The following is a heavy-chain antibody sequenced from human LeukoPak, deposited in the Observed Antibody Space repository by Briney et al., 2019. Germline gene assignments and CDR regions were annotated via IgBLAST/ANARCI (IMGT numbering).Heavy chain of an antibody. CDR2: IYTSGST. CDR1: GGSISSYY. CDR3: ARDRYYYDSSGYGLWFDP. V-gene: IGHV4-4*07. D-gene: IGHD3-22*01. J-gene: IGHJ5*02. Sequence: SETLSLTCTVSGGSISSYYWSWIRQPAGKGLEWIGRIYTSGSTNYNPSLKSRVTMSVDTSKNQFSLKLSSVTAADTAVYYCARDRYYYDSSGYGLWFDPWGQGTLVTVSS.